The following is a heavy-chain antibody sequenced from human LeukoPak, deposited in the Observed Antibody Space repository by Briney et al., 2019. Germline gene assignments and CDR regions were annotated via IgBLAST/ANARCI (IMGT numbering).Heavy chain of an antibody. V-gene: IGHV3-23*01. CDR2: ISSSGGNT. CDR1: GFTFSSYA. D-gene: IGHD4-17*01. Sequence: PGGSLRLSCAASGFTFSSYAMSWVRQAPGKGLEWVSAISSSGGNTYYADPVKGRFTISRDNSKSTLYLQMNSLRAEDTAVYYCAKLVTTFFDFWGQGTLVTVSS. CDR3: AKLVTTFFDF. J-gene: IGHJ4*02.